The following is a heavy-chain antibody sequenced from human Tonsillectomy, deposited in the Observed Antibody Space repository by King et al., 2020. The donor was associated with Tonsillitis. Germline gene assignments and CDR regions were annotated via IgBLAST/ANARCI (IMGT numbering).Heavy chain of an antibody. Sequence: VQLVESGGGLVQPGGSLRLSCAASGFTFSSYSMNWVRQAPGKGLEWVSYISGSSRTIYYADSGKGRFTTSRDNAKNSLYLQMNSLRDEDTAVYYCARAYYGDYRYWFDPWGQGTLVTVSS. J-gene: IGHJ5*02. CDR2: ISGSSRTI. CDR3: ARAYYGDYRYWFDP. CDR1: GFTFSSYS. D-gene: IGHD4-17*01. V-gene: IGHV3-48*02.